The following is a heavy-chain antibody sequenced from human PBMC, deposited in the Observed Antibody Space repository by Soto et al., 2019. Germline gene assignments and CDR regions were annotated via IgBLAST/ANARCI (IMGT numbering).Heavy chain of an antibody. CDR3: AKGPEVGIYGMDV. V-gene: IGHV3-30*18. Sequence: HPGGSLRLSCAASGFTFSSYGMHWVRQAPGKGLEWVAVISYDGSNKYYADSVKGRFTISRDNSKNTLYLQMNSLRAEDTAVYYCAKGPEVGIYGMDVWGQGTTVTVSS. J-gene: IGHJ6*02. CDR2: ISYDGSNK. CDR1: GFTFSSYG. D-gene: IGHD1-26*01.